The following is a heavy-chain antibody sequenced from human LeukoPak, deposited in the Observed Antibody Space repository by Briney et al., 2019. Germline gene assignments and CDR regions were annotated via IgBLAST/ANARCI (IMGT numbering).Heavy chain of an antibody. CDR2: IKQDGSEK. V-gene: IGHV3-7*01. CDR1: GFTFSSSW. J-gene: IGHJ4*02. D-gene: IGHD3-16*01. CDR3: ARDPDHGALDY. Sequence: QPGGSLRLSCAASGFTFSSSWMGWVRQAPGKGLEWVAIIKQDGSEKYYVDSVKGRSTISRDNAKNSLYLQMNSLRDEDTVVYYCARDPDHGALDYWGQGTLVTVSS.